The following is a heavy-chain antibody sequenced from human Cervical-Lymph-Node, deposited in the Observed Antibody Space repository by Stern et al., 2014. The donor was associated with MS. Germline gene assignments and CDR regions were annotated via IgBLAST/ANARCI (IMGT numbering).Heavy chain of an antibody. CDR3: ARDSRHYDASYYFDS. CDR2: IIPNFGTA. J-gene: IGHJ4*02. V-gene: IGHV1-69*01. CDR1: GGTFSSYA. D-gene: IGHD3-16*01. Sequence: QVQLVQSGAEVKKPGSSVKVSCKASGGTFSSYAINWVRQAPGQGPEWMGGIIPNFGTANYAQKFQGRVTIAADESTSTAYMELSSLRSEDTAVYYCARDSRHYDASYYFDSWGQGTLVTVSS.